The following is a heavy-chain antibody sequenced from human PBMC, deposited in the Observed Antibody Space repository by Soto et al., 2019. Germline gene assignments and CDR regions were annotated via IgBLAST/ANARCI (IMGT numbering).Heavy chain of an antibody. D-gene: IGHD3-9*01. Sequence: PGGSLRLSCAASGFTVGSNYMSWVRQAPGKXLEWVSVIYSEGTPYYADSVKGRFTISRENSNNTLYLHMNNLRAEDTAVYYCARSTYYDILTGSYYYYAMDVWGQGPTVTVSS. V-gene: IGHV3-53*01. CDR2: IYSEGTP. CDR3: ARSTYYDILTGSYYYYAMDV. J-gene: IGHJ6*02. CDR1: GFTVGSNY.